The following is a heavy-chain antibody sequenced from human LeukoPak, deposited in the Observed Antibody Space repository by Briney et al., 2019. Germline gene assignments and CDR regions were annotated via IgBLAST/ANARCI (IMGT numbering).Heavy chain of an antibody. CDR2: LNPSGGST. CDR1: GYTFTSYY. J-gene: IGHJ6*02. V-gene: IGHV1-46*01. D-gene: IGHD3-22*01. Sequence: GASVKVSCKASGYTFTSYYMHWVRQAPGQGLEWMGILNPSGGSTSYAQKFQGRVTMTRDTSTSTVYMELSSLRSEDTAVYYCATDISRLGDSSGDYYYYYGMDVWGQGTTVTVSS. CDR3: ATDISRLGDSSGDYYYYYGMDV.